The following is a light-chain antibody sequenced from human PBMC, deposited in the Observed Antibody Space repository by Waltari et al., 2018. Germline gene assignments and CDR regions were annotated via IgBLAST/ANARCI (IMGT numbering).Light chain of an antibody. CDR2: GTS. Sequence: EVVLTQSPVTLSLSPGETATLSCRASRRVGANFLAWYHQRPGQSPRLLIYGTSTRAGGIPDWFNGGGSGTDFTLIINRLEPEDLGQYFCHQYDQTPWTFGQGTTVE. V-gene: IGKV3-20*01. CDR3: HQYDQTPWT. CDR1: RRVGANF. J-gene: IGKJ1*01.